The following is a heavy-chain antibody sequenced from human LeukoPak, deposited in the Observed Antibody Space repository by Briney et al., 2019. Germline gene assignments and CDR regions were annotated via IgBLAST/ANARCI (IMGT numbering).Heavy chain of an antibody. CDR3: ANGLISSGYQYGMDV. CDR2: IRSKANSYAT. J-gene: IGHJ6*02. V-gene: IGHV3-73*01. D-gene: IGHD3-22*01. Sequence: GGSLRLSCAASGFTFSGSAMHWVRQASGKGLEWVGRIRSKANSYATAYAASVKGRFAISRDDSKNTAYLQMNSLRAEDTAVYYCANGLISSGYQYGMDVWGQGTTVTVSS. CDR1: GFTFSGSA.